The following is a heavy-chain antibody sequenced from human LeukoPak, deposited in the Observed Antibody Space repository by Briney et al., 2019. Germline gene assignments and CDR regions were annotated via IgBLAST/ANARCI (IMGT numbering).Heavy chain of an antibody. CDR3: AKFTGGYNWFGP. CDR1: GGSITSGGNY. CDR2: IYSSGSI. Sequence: SETLSLTCTVSGGSITSGGNYWSWIRQHPGKGLEWIGYIYSSGSINYNPSLKSRVTISLDTSENQFSLKLSSVTAADTAMYYCAKFTGGYNWFGPWGQGTLVTVSS. D-gene: IGHD2-8*02. J-gene: IGHJ5*02. V-gene: IGHV4-31*03.